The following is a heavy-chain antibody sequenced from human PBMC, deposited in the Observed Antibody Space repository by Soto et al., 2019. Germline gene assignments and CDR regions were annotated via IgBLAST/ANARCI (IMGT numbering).Heavy chain of an antibody. Sequence: LLVESGGGFVQPGGSLRLSCVASGITFSHAWMDWVRQAPGKGLEGVGRIKSISDSETTNYAASVAGRFTITRDDSKNTLFLHGNSLKTEDTGVYYCTSRIAVAGTDYFDYWGQGTLVTVSP. J-gene: IGHJ4*02. CDR1: GITFSHAW. V-gene: IGHV3-15*07. CDR3: TSRIAVAGTDYFDY. D-gene: IGHD6-19*01. CDR2: IKSISDSETT.